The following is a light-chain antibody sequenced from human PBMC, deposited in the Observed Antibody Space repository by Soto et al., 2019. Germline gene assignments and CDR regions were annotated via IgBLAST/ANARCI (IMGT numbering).Light chain of an antibody. CDR3: ATWDDSLNGYV. Sequence: QSVLTQPPSVSGAPGQRVTISCSGSSSNIGAGYDVHWYQQLPGTAPKLLIYSNNERLSGVPDRFSGSKSGTSASLAISGLQSEDEADYYCATWDDSLNGYVFGTGTKLTVL. V-gene: IGLV1-40*01. CDR1: SSNIGAGYD. J-gene: IGLJ1*01. CDR2: SNN.